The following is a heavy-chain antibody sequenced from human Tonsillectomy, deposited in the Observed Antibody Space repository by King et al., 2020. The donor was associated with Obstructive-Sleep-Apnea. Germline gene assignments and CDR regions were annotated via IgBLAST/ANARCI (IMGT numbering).Heavy chain of an antibody. CDR2: ISYDGSDQ. D-gene: IGHD6-13*01. CDR3: ARDDIVAAGEYFQH. V-gene: IGHV3-30*04. CDR1: GFTFSTYA. J-gene: IGHJ1*01. Sequence: VQLVESGGGVVQPGRSLRLSCAASGFTFSTYAMHWVRQAPDKGLEWVALISYDGSDQYYADSVKGRFTISRDNFKNTLFLQMNSLRAEDTAVYYCARDDIVAAGEYFQHWGQGTLVTVSS.